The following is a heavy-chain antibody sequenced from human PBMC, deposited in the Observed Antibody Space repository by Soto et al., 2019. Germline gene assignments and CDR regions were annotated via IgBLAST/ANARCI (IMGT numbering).Heavy chain of an antibody. J-gene: IGHJ5*02. D-gene: IGHD1-1*01. CDR1: GGSISSTNY. Sequence: TLSLTCYVSGGSISSTNYWSWIRQSPGKGLEWIGYIYYTGSNYYSPPLRGRVSISIDTSKNQFSLNMTSVTAADTAVYYCARWTYNQGFDPWGQGTLVTVSS. V-gene: IGHV4-30-4*01. CDR3: ARWTYNQGFDP. CDR2: IYYTGSN.